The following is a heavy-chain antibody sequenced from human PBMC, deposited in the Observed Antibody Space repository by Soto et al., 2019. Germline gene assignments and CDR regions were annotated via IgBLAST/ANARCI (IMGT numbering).Heavy chain of an antibody. D-gene: IGHD2-2*01. CDR1: GYTFTSYG. J-gene: IGHJ6*02. Sequence: QVQLVQSGAEVKKPGASVKVSCKASGYTFTSYGISWVRQAPGQGLEWMGWISAYNGNTNYAQQLQGRVTRNTDTTTSTVNMEVRSLRSDETAVYYCARDGEKDCSSTSCYRSGYYDGMDVWGQGTTVTVSS. CDR2: ISAYNGNT. V-gene: IGHV1-18*01. CDR3: ARDGEKDCSSTSCYRSGYYDGMDV.